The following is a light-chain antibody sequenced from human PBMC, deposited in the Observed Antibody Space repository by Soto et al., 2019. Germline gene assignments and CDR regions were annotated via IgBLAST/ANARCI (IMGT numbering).Light chain of an antibody. V-gene: IGLV1-44*01. Sequence: QSALNQPPSASGTPGQRVTISCFGSSSNIGSNTVNWYQQLPGTAPKLLIYSNNQRPSGVPDRFSGSKSGTSASLAISGLQSEDEADYYCAAWDDSLNGRYVFGTGTKVTVL. J-gene: IGLJ1*01. CDR3: AAWDDSLNGRYV. CDR2: SNN. CDR1: SSNIGSNT.